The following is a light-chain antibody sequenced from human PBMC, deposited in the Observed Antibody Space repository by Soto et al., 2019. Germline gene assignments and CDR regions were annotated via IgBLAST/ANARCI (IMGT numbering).Light chain of an antibody. CDR1: QSVSNKY. CDR2: GAS. CDR3: QQYNNWPRT. Sequence: EIVLTQSPGTLSLSPGERATLSCRASQSVSNKYLAWYQQTPGQAPRLLSYGASNRATGIPDRFSGSGSGTEFTLTISRLQPEDFEVYYCQQYNNWPRTFGQGTKVDIK. V-gene: IGKV3-20*01. J-gene: IGKJ1*01.